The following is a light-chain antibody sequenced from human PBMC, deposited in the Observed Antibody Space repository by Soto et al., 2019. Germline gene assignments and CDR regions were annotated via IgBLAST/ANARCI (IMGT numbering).Light chain of an antibody. CDR1: SSDVGGYHY. J-gene: IGLJ2*01. Sequence: QSALTQPASVSGSPGQSITISCTGTSSDVGGYHYVSWYQQHPGKAPKLMIYEVSNRPSGVSNRFSGSKSGNTASLTISGLQAEDEDDYYCSSYTSSSTYVVFGGGTQVTVL. CDR3: SSYTSSSTYVV. V-gene: IGLV2-14*01. CDR2: EVS.